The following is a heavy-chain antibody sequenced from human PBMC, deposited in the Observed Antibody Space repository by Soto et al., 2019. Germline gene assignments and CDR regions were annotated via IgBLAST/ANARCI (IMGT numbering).Heavy chain of an antibody. J-gene: IGHJ4*02. CDR2: IYYSGST. CDR1: GGSISSGGYY. V-gene: IGHV4-31*03. CDR3: ARVLEVAGPYYFDY. Sequence: QVQLQESGPGLVKPSQTLSLTCTVSGGSISSGGYYWSWIRQHPGKGLEWIGYIYYSGSTYYNPSIMTRVTISVDTSKNPVSLKLSPVTAADTAVYYCARVLEVAGPYYFDYWGQGTLVTVSS. D-gene: IGHD3-3*01.